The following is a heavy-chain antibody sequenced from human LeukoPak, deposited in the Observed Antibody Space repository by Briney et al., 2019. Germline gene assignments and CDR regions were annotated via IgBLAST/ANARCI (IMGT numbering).Heavy chain of an antibody. D-gene: IGHD2-15*01. J-gene: IGHJ3*02. Sequence: ASVKVSCKASGYTFTGYYMHWVRQAPGQGLEWMGWINPNSGGTNYAQRFQGRVTMTRDTSISTAYMELSRLRSDDTAVYYCLLVATSLGDAFDIWGQGTMVTVSS. CDR1: GYTFTGYY. CDR2: INPNSGGT. CDR3: LLVATSLGDAFDI. V-gene: IGHV1-2*02.